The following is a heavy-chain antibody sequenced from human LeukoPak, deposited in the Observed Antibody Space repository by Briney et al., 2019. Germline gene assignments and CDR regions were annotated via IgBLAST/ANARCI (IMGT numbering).Heavy chain of an antibody. CDR1: GFSFNNYA. V-gene: IGHV3-33*08. CDR3: ARDRGSGSYPDY. Sequence: GGSLRLSCVASGFSFNNYAMNWVRQAPGKGLEWVAVIWYDGSNKYYADSVKGRFTISRDNSKNTLYLQMNSLRAEDTAVYYCARDRGSGSYPDYWGQGTLVTVSS. J-gene: IGHJ4*02. D-gene: IGHD1-26*01. CDR2: IWYDGSNK.